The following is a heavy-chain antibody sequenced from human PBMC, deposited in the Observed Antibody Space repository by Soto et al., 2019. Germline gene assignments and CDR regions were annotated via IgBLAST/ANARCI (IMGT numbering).Heavy chain of an antibody. CDR2: ITNDGNNE. D-gene: IGHD1-26*01. J-gene: IGHJ6*02. Sequence: PWGSLRLSCAASGFFFIDYGIHLFRHSPCKWLEWVALITNDGNNEYYRESVKGRFSISRGRSTNTVDLLMNSLRPEDTGVYYCAKEGPGGGRHFYYAMDVWGQGTTVTVSS. CDR1: GFFFIDYG. V-gene: IGHV3-30*02. CDR3: AKEGPGGGRHFYYAMDV.